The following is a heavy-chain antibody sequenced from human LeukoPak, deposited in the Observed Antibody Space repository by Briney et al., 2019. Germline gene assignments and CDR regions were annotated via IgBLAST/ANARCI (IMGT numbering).Heavy chain of an antibody. V-gene: IGHV3-23*01. Sequence: PGGSLRLSCAASGFTFSSYAMSWVRRAPGKGLEWVSAISGSGGSTYYADSVKGRFTISRDNSKNTLYLQMNSLRAEDTAVYYCAKSIAVAGRFDYWGQGTLVTVSS. CDR1: GFTFSSYA. CDR2: ISGSGGST. D-gene: IGHD6-19*01. J-gene: IGHJ4*02. CDR3: AKSIAVAGRFDY.